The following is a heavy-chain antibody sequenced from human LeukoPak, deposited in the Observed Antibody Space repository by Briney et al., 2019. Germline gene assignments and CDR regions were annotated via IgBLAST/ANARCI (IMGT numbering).Heavy chain of an antibody. CDR2: IYYSGST. V-gene: IGHV4-59*01. D-gene: IGHD4-17*01. CDR1: GGSISSYY. CDR3: ARANGDYVGGYWFDP. Sequence: SGTLSLTCTVSGGSISSYYWSWIRQPPGKGLEWIGYIYYSGSTNYNPSLKSRVTISVDTSKNQFSLKLSSVTAADTAVYYCARANGDYVGGYWFDPWGQGTLVTVSS. J-gene: IGHJ5*02.